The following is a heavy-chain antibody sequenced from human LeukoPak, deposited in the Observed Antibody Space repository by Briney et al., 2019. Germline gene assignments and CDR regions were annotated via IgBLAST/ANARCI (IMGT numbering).Heavy chain of an antibody. Sequence: ASVKVSCKASGYTFTGYYMHWVRQAPGQGLEWMGWINPNSGGTNYAQKFQGRVTMTRDTSISTAYMEVSRLRSDDTAVYYCARAGITGSDWFDPWGQGTLVTVSS. V-gene: IGHV1-2*02. CDR3: ARAGITGSDWFDP. J-gene: IGHJ5*02. D-gene: IGHD1-20*01. CDR1: GYTFTGYY. CDR2: INPNSGGT.